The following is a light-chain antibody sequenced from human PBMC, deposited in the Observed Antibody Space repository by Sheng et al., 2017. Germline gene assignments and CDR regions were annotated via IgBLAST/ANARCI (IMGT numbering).Light chain of an antibody. CDR2: GAS. CDR1: QSVRSN. V-gene: IGKV3D-15*01. Sequence: EIVLTQSPGTLSLSPGERATLSCRASQSVRSNFLAWYQQKPGQAPRLLIYGASNRATGIPDRFSGSGSGTDFTLTISSLQSEDFAFYYCQQXNDWPRTFGQGTKVEIK. J-gene: IGKJ1*01. CDR3: QQXNDWPRT.